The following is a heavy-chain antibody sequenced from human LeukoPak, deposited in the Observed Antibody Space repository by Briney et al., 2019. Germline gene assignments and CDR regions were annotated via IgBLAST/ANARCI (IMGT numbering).Heavy chain of an antibody. D-gene: IGHD1-14*01. J-gene: IGHJ5*02. V-gene: IGHV1-69*05. Sequence: SVKVSCKASGGTFSSYAISWVRQAPGQGLEWLGRIIPIFGTANYAQKFQGRVTITTDESTSTAYMELSSLRSEDTAVYYCARVVGGATGNNWFDPWGQGTLVTVSS. CDR3: ARVVGGATGNNWFDP. CDR2: IIPIFGTA. CDR1: GGTFSSYA.